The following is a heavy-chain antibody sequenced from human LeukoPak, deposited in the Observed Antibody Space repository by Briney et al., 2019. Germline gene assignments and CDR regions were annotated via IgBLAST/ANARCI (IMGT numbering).Heavy chain of an antibody. Sequence: SETVSLTCTVSGFSVSSGSYYWSWIRQPPGKGLEWIGYIYYIGSTNYNPSLESRVTISVDTSKNQFSLKLSSVTAADTAVYYCARVGYCSGDSCYFRYFDLWGRGTLVTVSS. CDR3: ARVGYCSGDSCYFRYFDL. D-gene: IGHD2-15*01. CDR1: GFSVSSGSYY. V-gene: IGHV4-61*01. J-gene: IGHJ2*01. CDR2: IYYIGST.